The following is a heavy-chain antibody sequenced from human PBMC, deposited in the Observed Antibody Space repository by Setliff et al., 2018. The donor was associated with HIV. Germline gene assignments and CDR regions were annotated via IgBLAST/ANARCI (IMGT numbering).Heavy chain of an antibody. V-gene: IGHV1-69*13. CDR3: AREPGNSGYMEAYYFDY. J-gene: IGHJ4*02. Sequence: SVKVSCKASGGPFSSYAISWVRQAPGQGLELIGGIIPIFGTANYAQKFQGRVTITADESTSTAYMELISLRSEDTAVYYCAREPGNSGYMEAYYFDYWGQGTLVTVSS. CDR2: IIPIFGTA. CDR1: GGPFSSYA. D-gene: IGHD5-12*01.